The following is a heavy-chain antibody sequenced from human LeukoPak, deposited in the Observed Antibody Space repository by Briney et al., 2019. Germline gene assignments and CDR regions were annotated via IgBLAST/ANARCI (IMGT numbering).Heavy chain of an antibody. CDR3: ARATSSSWHYYYYYYMDV. V-gene: IGHV4-39*07. CDR1: GGSISSSNYY. CDR2: ISYSGST. D-gene: IGHD6-13*01. J-gene: IGHJ6*03. Sequence: SETLSLTCTVSGGSISSSNYYWGWIRQPPGKGLEWIGTISYSGSTYYNPSLGSRLTISVDTSKNQFSLKLSSVTAADTTVYYCARATSSSWHYYYYYYMDVWGKGTTVTVSS.